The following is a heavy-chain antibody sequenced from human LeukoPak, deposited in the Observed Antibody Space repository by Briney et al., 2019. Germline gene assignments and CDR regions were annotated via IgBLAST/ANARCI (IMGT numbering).Heavy chain of an antibody. CDR2: IRYDGSRK. D-gene: IGHD2-15*01. CDR1: GFIFSSYG. J-gene: IGHJ4*02. CDR3: AKVATPYCSGASCFYFDY. Sequence: GGSLRLSCAASGFIFSSYGMHWVRQAPDKGLEWVTFIRYDGSRKYYADSVKGRFTISRDNSKNTLYLQMNSLRAEDTAMYYCAKVATPYCSGASCFYFDYWGQGTLVTVSS. V-gene: IGHV3-30*02.